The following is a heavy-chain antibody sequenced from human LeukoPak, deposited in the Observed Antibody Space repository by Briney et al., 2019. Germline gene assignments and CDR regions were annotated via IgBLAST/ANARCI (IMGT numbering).Heavy chain of an antibody. CDR1: GYTFTGYY. CDR2: INPNSGGT. V-gene: IGHV1-2*02. J-gene: IGHJ5*02. Sequence: ASVKVSCKASGYTFTGYYMHWVRQAPGQGLEWMGWINPNSGGTNYAQKFQGRVTMTRDTSISTGYMELSRLRSDDTAVYYCARDGSQQLVGNWFDPWGQGTLVTVSS. D-gene: IGHD6-13*01. CDR3: ARDGSQQLVGNWFDP.